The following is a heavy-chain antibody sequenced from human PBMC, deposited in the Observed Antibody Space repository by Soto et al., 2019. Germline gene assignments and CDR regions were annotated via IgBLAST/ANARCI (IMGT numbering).Heavy chain of an antibody. CDR1: GYSFTSYW. J-gene: IGHJ3*02. V-gene: IGHV5-10-1*01. Sequence: PGESLKISCKGSGYSFTSYWISWVRQMPGKGLEWMGRIDPSDSYTTYSPSFQGHVTISADKSINTAYLQWSSLKASDTALYYCARHFRPFSGSKGTFDIWGQGTMVTVSS. CDR2: IDPSDSYT. CDR3: ARHFRPFSGSKGTFDI. D-gene: IGHD1-26*01.